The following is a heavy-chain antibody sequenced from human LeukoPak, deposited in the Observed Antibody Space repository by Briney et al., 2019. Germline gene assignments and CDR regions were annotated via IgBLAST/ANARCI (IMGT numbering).Heavy chain of an antibody. J-gene: IGHJ4*02. CDR2: IGGNGDTT. D-gene: IGHD2-8*01. V-gene: IGHV3-64D*06. CDR3: AKAGGYCTTCLDF. Sequence: GGSLRLSCSASGFTFSAFSMHWLRQAPGKGPEYVSAIGGNGDTTYYADSVRGRFTTSRDSSKNILYLQMSSLRDGDTAVYYCAKAGGYCTTCLDFWGQGTLVTVSS. CDR1: GFTFSAFS.